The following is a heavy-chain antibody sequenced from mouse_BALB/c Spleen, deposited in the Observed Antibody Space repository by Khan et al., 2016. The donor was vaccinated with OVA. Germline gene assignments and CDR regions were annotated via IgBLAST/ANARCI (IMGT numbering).Heavy chain of an antibody. V-gene: IGHV5-6*01. CDR2: INSDGGYT. Sequence: VQLKQSGGDLVKPGGSLRLSCAASGFTFSAYGMAWVRQAPDKRLEWVATINSDGGYTYYPDTVKGRFTISRNNAENTLSLQMNSLKSEDTAIYYCASHLTGSFAYWGQGTLVTVSA. D-gene: IGHD4-1*01. CDR3: ASHLTGSFAY. CDR1: GFTFSAYG. J-gene: IGHJ3*01.